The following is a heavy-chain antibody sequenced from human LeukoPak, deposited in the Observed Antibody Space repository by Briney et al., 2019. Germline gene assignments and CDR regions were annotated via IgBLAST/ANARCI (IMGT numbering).Heavy chain of an antibody. CDR3: ARGIRDCSRTTCYQPFDY. Sequence: GRSLRLSCAASGFTFSSYGMHWVRQAPGKGLEWVAVISYDGSNKYYADSEKGRFTISRDNSKNTLYLQMSSLRAEDTAVYYCARGIRDCSRTTCYQPFDYWGQGALVTVSS. D-gene: IGHD2-2*01. CDR2: ISYDGSNK. J-gene: IGHJ4*02. CDR1: GFTFSSYG. V-gene: IGHV3-30*03.